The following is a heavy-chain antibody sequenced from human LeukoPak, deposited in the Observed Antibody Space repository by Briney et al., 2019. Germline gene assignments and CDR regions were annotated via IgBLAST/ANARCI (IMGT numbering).Heavy chain of an antibody. CDR3: ARDPGIAVAGTGAFDI. Sequence: GGSLRLSCAASGFTFDDYGMSWVRQAPGKGLEWVSGINWNGGSTGYADSVKGRFTISRDNAKNSLYLQMNSLRADDTAVYYCARDPGIAVAGTGAFDIWGQGTMVTVSS. CDR2: INWNGGST. CDR1: GFTFDDYG. D-gene: IGHD6-19*01. V-gene: IGHV3-20*04. J-gene: IGHJ3*02.